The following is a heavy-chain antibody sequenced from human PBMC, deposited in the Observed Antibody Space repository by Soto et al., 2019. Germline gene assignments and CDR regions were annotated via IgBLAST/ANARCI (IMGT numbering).Heavy chain of an antibody. CDR1: GGSISSGGYY. CDR2: IYYSGST. CDR3: ARYMVRGVNYYYYMDV. D-gene: IGHD3-10*01. J-gene: IGHJ6*03. V-gene: IGHV4-31*03. Sequence: PSETLSLTCTVSGGSISSGGYYWSWIRQHPGKGLEWIGYIYYSGSTYYNPSLKSRVTISVDTSKNQFSLKLSSVTAADTAVYYCARYMVRGVNYYYYMDVWGKGTTVTVSS.